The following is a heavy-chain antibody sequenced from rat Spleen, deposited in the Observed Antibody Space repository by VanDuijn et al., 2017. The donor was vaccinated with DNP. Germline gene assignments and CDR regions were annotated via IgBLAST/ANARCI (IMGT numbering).Heavy chain of an antibody. Sequence: EVQLVESGGGSVQPGRSLKLSCAASGFTFSKNAMAWVRQAPTKGLEWVATISYDGRSTYYRDSVKGRFTISRDNAKSTLYLQMDSLRSEDTATYYCARHTLGINPYFDYWGQGVMVTVSS. D-gene: IGHD1-9*01. V-gene: IGHV5-29*01. CDR3: ARHTLGINPYFDY. CDR2: ISYDGRST. CDR1: GFTFSKNA. J-gene: IGHJ2*01.